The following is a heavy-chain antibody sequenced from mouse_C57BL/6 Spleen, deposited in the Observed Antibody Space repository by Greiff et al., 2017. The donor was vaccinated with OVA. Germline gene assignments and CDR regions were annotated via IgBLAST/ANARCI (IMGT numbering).Heavy chain of an antibody. CDR2: ISNGGGST. D-gene: IGHD1-1*01. J-gene: IGHJ2*01. CDR1: GFTFSDYY. CDR3: ARHGGSSWGYFDY. V-gene: IGHV5-12*01. Sequence: DVHLVESGGGLVQPGGSLKLSCAASGFTFSDYYMYWVRQTPEKRLEWVAYISNGGGSTYYPDTVKGRFTISRDNAKNTLYLQMSRLKSEDTAMYYCARHGGSSWGYFDYWGQGTTLTVSS.